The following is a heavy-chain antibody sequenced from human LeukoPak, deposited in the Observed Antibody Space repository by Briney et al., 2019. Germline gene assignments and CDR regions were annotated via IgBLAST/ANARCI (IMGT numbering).Heavy chain of an antibody. CDR2: IYYSGST. CDR3: ARTLLWFGELFSFDP. Sequence: PSETLSLTCTVSGGSISSHYWSWIRQSPGKGLEWIGYIYYSGSTNYSPYLKSRVTISVDTSKNQFSLKLSSVTAADTAVYYCARTLLWFGELFSFDPWGQGTLVTVSS. D-gene: IGHD3-10*01. V-gene: IGHV4-59*11. J-gene: IGHJ5*02. CDR1: GGSISSHY.